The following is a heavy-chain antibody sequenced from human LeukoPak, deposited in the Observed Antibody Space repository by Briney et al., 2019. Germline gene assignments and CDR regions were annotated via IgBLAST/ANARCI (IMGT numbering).Heavy chain of an antibody. V-gene: IGHV1-2*02. CDR1: GSTLSPYE. CDR2: IRGDTGDT. J-gene: IGHJ4*02. D-gene: IGHD6-13*01. Sequence: APVTVSSKPSGSTLSPYEMISVGEAPGQQLEWMGWIRGDTGDTDSPQKFQGRVTMTRDTSTNTAYMELSRLTYDDTAMYLWARVGGSSCDYWGQGTLVTVSS. CDR3: ARVGGSSCDY.